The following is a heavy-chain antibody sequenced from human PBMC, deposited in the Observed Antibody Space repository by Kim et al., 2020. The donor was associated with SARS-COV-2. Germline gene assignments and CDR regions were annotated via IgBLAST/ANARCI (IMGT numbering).Heavy chain of an antibody. CDR2: IGAAGAT. Sequence: GGSLRLSCAASGFTFSRYDMHWVRQVTGKGLEWISVIGAAGATYYPDSVKGRFTISRDNAKNSLYLQMNSLRAGDTAVYYCAREGVNPLDAFDIWCQGTIVTVSS. V-gene: IGHV3-13*04. D-gene: IGHD3-16*02. CDR1: GFTFSRYD. CDR3: AREGVNPLDAFDI. J-gene: IGHJ3*02.